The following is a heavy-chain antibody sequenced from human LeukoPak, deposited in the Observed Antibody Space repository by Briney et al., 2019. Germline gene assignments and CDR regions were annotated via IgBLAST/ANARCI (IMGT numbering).Heavy chain of an antibody. CDR3: AREAVDYGSGSHDY. CDR1: GASIGSFY. V-gene: IGHV4-4*07. CDR2: VHSSGSP. D-gene: IGHD3-10*01. J-gene: IGHJ4*02. Sequence: SETLSLTCTVSGASIGSFYWSWIRQPAGKGLEWIGRVHSSGSPNYIHSIKSRVTMSVDTSKNQFSLKLNTVTAADTAMYYCAREAVDYGSGSHDYWGQGILVTVSS.